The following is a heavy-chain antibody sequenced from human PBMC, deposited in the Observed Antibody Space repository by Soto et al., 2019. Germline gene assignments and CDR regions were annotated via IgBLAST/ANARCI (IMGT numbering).Heavy chain of an antibody. CDR1: GGTFSNYA. D-gene: IGHD4-17*01. J-gene: IGHJ6*02. CDR3: GSHTYGDNSHCGMDV. Sequence: QVQLVQSGTEVKKPGSSVKVSCKASGGTFSNYAISWVRQAPGQGLEWMGGIIPIFGTANYAQRFQDRVTITADESTTTAYMEVSSLTSEDTAVYYCGSHTYGDNSHCGMDVWGQGTTVTVSS. V-gene: IGHV1-69*12. CDR2: IIPIFGTA.